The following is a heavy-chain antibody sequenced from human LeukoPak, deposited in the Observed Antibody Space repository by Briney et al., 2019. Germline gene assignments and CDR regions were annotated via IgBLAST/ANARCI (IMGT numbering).Heavy chain of an antibody. CDR2: ISSSSNYI. J-gene: IGHJ4*02. CDR3: ARGDYYDSSGYYRPNNFVY. D-gene: IGHD3-22*01. CDR1: RFTFSSYS. Sequence: GSLRLSCAASRFTFSSYSMNWVRQAPGKGLEWVSSISSSSNYIYYADSVKGRFTISRDNAKSSLYLQMNSLRAEDTAVYYCARGDYYDSSGYYRPNNFVYWGQGTLVTVSS. V-gene: IGHV3-21*01.